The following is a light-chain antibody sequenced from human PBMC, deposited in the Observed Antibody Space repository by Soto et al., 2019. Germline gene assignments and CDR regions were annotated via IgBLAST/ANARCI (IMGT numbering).Light chain of an antibody. CDR3: QTWGTGIVV. CDR2: VNTDGSH. Sequence: QSVLTQSPSASASLGDSVNVTCTLSSGHKNYAIAWHQQQPGKGPRYLMKVNTDGSHNNGDGIPDRFSGSSSGAERYLTISSLQSDDEADYYCQTWGTGIVVFGGGTKVTVL. J-gene: IGLJ2*01. V-gene: IGLV4-69*01. CDR1: SGHKNYA.